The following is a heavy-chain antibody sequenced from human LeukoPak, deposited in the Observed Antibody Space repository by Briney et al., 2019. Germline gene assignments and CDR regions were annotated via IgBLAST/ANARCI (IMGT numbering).Heavy chain of an antibody. CDR1: GYVFTSYG. CDR3: ARESAYYDSSGLLDAFDI. V-gene: IGHV1-18*01. Sequence: GASVKVSCKASGYVFTSYGISWVRQAPGQGLEWMGWISGYNGNTYYAQKFQGRVTMTTDTSTSTAYMELRSLRSDDTAVYFCARESAYYDSSGLLDAFDIWGQGTMVTVSS. J-gene: IGHJ3*02. CDR2: ISGYNGNT. D-gene: IGHD3-22*01.